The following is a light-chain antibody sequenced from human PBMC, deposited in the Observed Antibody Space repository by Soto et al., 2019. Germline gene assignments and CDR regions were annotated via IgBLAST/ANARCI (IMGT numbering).Light chain of an antibody. V-gene: IGLV1-44*01. J-gene: IGLJ1*01. CDR3: ATWNDGVFV. CDR1: TSNGGRST. Sequence: QSVLTQPPSASGTPGQRVTSCCPGNTSNGGRSTVSWYQQFPGAAPKLLIYGNPQRPLGVPVRFSGSKTDTPASLAISGLQSEDEADYYCATWNDGVFVCGIGTKVTV. CDR2: GNP.